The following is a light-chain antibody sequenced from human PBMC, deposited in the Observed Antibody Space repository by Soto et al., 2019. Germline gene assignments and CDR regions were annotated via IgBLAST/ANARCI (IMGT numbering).Light chain of an antibody. CDR1: QDISSY. J-gene: IGKJ1*01. Sequence: AIRMTQSPSSFSASTGDRVTITCRASQDISSYLAWYQQKPGKAPKLLIYAASTLQSGVPSRFSGSGSGTDFTLTISRLQSEDFATYYCQQYYSYPSTFGQGTKVEIK. CDR2: AAS. CDR3: QQYYSYPST. V-gene: IGKV1-8*01.